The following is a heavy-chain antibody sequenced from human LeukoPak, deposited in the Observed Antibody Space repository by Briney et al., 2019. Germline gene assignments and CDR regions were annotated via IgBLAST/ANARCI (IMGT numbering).Heavy chain of an antibody. V-gene: IGHV4-4*01. J-gene: IGHJ4*02. Sequence: GTLSLTCAVSGGSISSSNWWSWVRQPPGKGLEWIGSIYYSGNTYYKPSLKSRVTISVDTSKNQFSLKLSSVTAADTAVYCCARDDGSNNLDYWGQGTLVTVSS. D-gene: IGHD1-14*01. CDR3: ARDDGSNNLDY. CDR2: IYYSGNT. CDR1: GGSISSSNW.